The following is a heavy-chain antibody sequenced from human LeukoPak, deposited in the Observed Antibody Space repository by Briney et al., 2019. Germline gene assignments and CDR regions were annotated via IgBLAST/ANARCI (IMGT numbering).Heavy chain of an antibody. D-gene: IGHD6-13*01. V-gene: IGHV3-23*01. J-gene: IGHJ4*02. CDR1: GSAFSSYA. CDR3: AREGRYSSTWYRGWYFDY. CDR2: LSGSGSTT. Sequence: GGSLRLSRAASGSAFSSYAMSWVRQAPGKGLEWVSGLSGSGSTTYDADSVKGRFTISRDNSKKTLYLQVNSLRAEDTAMYFCAREGRYSSTWYRGWYFDYWGQGTLVTVSS.